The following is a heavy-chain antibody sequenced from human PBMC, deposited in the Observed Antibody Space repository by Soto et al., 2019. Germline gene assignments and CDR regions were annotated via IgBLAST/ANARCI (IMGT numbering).Heavy chain of an antibody. J-gene: IGHJ4*02. V-gene: IGHV1-18*01. Sequence: ASVKVSCKASGYTFTSYGISWVRQAPGQGLEWMGWISAYNGNTNYAQKLQGRVTMTTDTSPSPAYMELRSLRSVDTAVYYCARDPEAGTSYFDYWGQGTLGTVSS. CDR1: GYTFTSYG. D-gene: IGHD6-19*01. CDR3: ARDPEAGTSYFDY. CDR2: ISAYNGNT.